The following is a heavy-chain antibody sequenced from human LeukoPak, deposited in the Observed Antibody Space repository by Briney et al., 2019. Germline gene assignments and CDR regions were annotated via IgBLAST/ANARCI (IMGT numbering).Heavy chain of an antibody. V-gene: IGHV4-59*01. J-gene: IGHJ4*02. Sequence: PSETLSLTCTVSGGSISSYYWSWIRQPPGKGLEWIGYIYYSGSTNYNPSLKSRVTISVDTSKNQFSLKLSSVTAADTAVYYCAKDDYDSSVSSYYFAYWGQRTLVTVSS. CDR2: IYYSGST. CDR1: GGSISSYY. CDR3: AKDDYDSSVSSYYFAY. D-gene: IGHD3-22*01.